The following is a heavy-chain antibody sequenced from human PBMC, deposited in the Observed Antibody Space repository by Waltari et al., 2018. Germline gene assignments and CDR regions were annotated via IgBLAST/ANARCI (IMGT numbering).Heavy chain of an antibody. CDR3: ARRMVGANPPHLDY. J-gene: IGHJ4*02. CDR2: INHSGST. Sequence: QVQLQQWGAGLLKPSETLSLTCAVYGGSFSGYYWSWIRQPPGKGLGWIGEINHSGSTNYNPSLKSRVTISVDTSKNQFSLKLSSVTAADTAVYYCARRMVGANPPHLDYWGQGTLVTVSS. CDR1: GGSFSGYY. V-gene: IGHV4-34*01. D-gene: IGHD1-26*01.